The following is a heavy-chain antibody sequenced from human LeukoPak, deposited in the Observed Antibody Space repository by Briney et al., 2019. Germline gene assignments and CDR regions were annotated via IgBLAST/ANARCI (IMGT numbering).Heavy chain of an antibody. CDR1: GFTFSSSS. CDR2: LTGSGGST. Sequence: QPGGFLRLSCAASGFTFSSSSMSWVRQAPGKGREWVSALTGSGGSTYYADSVKGRFTISRDNSKKTLFLQMNSLRAEDTAVYYCAKDLAPAAYWGQGTLVTVSS. J-gene: IGHJ4*02. D-gene: IGHD2-2*01. CDR3: AKDLAPAAY. V-gene: IGHV3-23*01.